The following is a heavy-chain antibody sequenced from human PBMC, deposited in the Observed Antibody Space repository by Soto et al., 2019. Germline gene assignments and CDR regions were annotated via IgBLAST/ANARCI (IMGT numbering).Heavy chain of an antibody. CDR3: ARDKITGLFDY. Sequence: SETLSLTCAVSGGSISSGGYYWAWIRQPPGTGLEWIGEINHSGSTNYNPSLKSRVTISVDTSKNQFSLKLTSVTAADTAVYYCARDKITGLFDYWGQGTLVTVSS. CDR1: GGSISSGGYY. J-gene: IGHJ4*02. D-gene: IGHD2-8*02. CDR2: INHSGST. V-gene: IGHV4-39*07.